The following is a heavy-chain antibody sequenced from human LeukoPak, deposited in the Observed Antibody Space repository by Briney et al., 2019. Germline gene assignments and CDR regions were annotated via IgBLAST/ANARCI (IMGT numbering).Heavy chain of an antibody. CDR2: ITWNGATT. Sequence: GGSLRLSCAASGFTFDDYGMSWVRQAPGKGLEWVSGITWNGATTGFADSVKGRFTISRDIAKNSLYLGMSSLRAEDTAVYYCAKDKVGSSGYGSGDYWGQGTLVTVSS. CDR1: GFTFDDYG. CDR3: AKDKVGSSGYGSGDY. V-gene: IGHV3-20*04. D-gene: IGHD3-10*01. J-gene: IGHJ4*02.